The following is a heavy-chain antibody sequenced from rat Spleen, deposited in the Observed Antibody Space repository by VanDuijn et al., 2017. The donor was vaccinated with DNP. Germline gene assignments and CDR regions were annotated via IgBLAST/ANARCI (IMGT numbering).Heavy chain of an antibody. V-gene: IGHV5S13*01. Sequence: EVQLVESGGGLVQPGRSLKLSCAASGFTFSNYAMAWVRQAPTKGLEWVASLSTGGDKSAYRDSVKGRFIIFRDDAKNTQYLQMDSLRSEDTATYYCARHELYTTDYYYNGWYFDFWGPGTMVTVSS. CDR1: GFTFSNYA. D-gene: IGHD1-6*01. CDR3: ARHELYTTDYYYNGWYFDF. J-gene: IGHJ1*01. CDR2: LSTGGDKS.